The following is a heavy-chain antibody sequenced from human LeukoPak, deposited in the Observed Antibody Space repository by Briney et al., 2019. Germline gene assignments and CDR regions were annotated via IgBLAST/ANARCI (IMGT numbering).Heavy chain of an antibody. J-gene: IGHJ3*02. CDR3: ASGFDI. CDR1: GYSISSGYY. V-gene: IGHV4-38-2*02. Sequence: SETLSLTCTVSGYSISSGYYWGWIRQPPGKGLEWIGSIYHSGSTYYNPSLKSRVTISVDTSKNQFSLKLSSVTAADTAVYYCASGFDIWGQGTMVTVSS. CDR2: IYHSGST.